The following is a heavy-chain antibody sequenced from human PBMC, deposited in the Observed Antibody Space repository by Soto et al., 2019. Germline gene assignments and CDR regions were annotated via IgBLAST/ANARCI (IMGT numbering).Heavy chain of an antibody. CDR1: SDSISRSVW. CDR2: VFHTGDT. D-gene: IGHD7-27*01. J-gene: IGHJ4*02. CDR3: ARKAWVRFDY. Sequence: PSETLSLTCAVSSDSISRSVWWTWVRQPPGKGLEWIGEVFHTGDTNYNPSLKSRVTMSVDKSTNEFSLKVTSVTAADTATYYCARKAWVRFDYWGQGALVTGLL. V-gene: IGHV4-4*02.